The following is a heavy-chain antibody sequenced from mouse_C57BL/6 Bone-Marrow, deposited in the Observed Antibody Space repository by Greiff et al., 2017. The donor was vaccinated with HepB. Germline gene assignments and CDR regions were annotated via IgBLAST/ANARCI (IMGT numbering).Heavy chain of an antibody. J-gene: IGHJ4*01. CDR1: GYTFTSYW. Sequence: QVQLQQPGAELVMPGASVKLSCKASGYTFTSYWMHWVKQRPGQGLEWIGEIDPSDSYTNYNQKFKGKSTLTVDKSSSTAYMQLSSLTSEDSAVYYGARGWFPYAMDYWGQGTTVTVSS. CDR2: IDPSDSYT. CDR3: ARGWFPYAMDY. D-gene: IGHD2-3*01. V-gene: IGHV1-69*01.